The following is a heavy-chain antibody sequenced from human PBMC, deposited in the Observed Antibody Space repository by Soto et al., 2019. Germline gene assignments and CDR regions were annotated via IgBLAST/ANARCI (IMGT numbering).Heavy chain of an antibody. CDR2: AHSSVTT. Sequence: SESLSLTCNVSYGSISNYYWTWARQTPGKGLEWIAFAHSSVTTSSKASLKSRVTISVYTSKSQFYLRLRSVTAADTGVYYCARAFTVINYALGVWDQGTMVAVSS. D-gene: IGHD3-16*02. V-gene: IGHV4-59*12. CDR3: ARAFTVINYALGV. J-gene: IGHJ6*02. CDR1: YGSISNYY.